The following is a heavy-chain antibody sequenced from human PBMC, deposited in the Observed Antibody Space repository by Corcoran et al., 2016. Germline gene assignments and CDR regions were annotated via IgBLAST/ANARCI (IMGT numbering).Heavy chain of an antibody. D-gene: IGHD3-3*01. J-gene: IGHJ4*02. CDR1: GFTVSTNY. CDR2: IYTGGST. CDR3: ARTGAVDFWSGYFAD. V-gene: IGHV3-53*01. Sequence: EVQLVESGGGLIQPGGSLRLSCAASGFTVSTNYMSWVRQAPGKGLEWVSIIYTGGSTYYADSVKGRFTISRDNSKNTLYLQMHSLRGEDTATYYCARTGAVDFWSGYFADWGQGALVTVSS.